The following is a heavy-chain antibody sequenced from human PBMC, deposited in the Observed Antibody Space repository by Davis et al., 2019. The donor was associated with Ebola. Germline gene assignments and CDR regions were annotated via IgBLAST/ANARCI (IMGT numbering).Heavy chain of an antibody. V-gene: IGHV3-21*01. J-gene: IGHJ6*02. CDR3: AREHSSSHYYYYYGMDV. D-gene: IGHD6-13*01. CDR2: ISSSSSYI. Sequence: GESLKISCAASGFTFSSYSMNWVRQAPGKGLEWVSSISSSSSYIYYADSVKGRFTIPRDNAKHSLYLQMNSLRAEDTAVYYCAREHSSSHYYYYYGMDVWGQGTTVTVSS. CDR1: GFTFSSYS.